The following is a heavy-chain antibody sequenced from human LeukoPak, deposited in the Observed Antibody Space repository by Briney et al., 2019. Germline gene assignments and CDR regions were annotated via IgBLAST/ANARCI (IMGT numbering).Heavy chain of an antibody. V-gene: IGHV1-2*06. CDR3: ARVETGDFDY. CDR1: GYTFTGYY. J-gene: IGHJ4*02. CDR2: INPNSGGT. Sequence: ASVKVSCKASGYTFTGYYMHWVRQAPGQGLEWMGRINPNSGGTNYAQKFQGRVTMTRNTSISTAYMELSSLGSEDTAVYYCARVETGDFDYWGQGTLVTVSS. D-gene: IGHD1-1*01.